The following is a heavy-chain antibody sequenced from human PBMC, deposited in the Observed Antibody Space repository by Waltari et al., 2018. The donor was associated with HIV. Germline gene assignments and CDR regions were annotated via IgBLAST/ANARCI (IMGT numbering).Heavy chain of an antibody. V-gene: IGHV3-30*02. CDR1: RFSFSSYC. Sequence: QVQLVESGGGVVQPGVSLRLSCAASRFSFSSYCMHWVRQAPGKGLEWVTFKRYDGSKKHYADSVKGRFTISRDNSDNTLYLEMNSLRTEDTAVYYCATNIVVAATGTFDYWGQGTRVIVTA. CDR2: KRYDGSKK. CDR3: ATNIVVAATGTFDY. D-gene: IGHD2-15*01. J-gene: IGHJ4*02.